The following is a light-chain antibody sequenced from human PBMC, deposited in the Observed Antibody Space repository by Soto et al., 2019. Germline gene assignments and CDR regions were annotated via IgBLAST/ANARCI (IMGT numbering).Light chain of an antibody. CDR1: SSDVGGYNY. V-gene: IGLV2-8*01. CDR2: EVT. Sequence: QSALTQPPSASGSPGQAVTISCTGTSSDVGGYNYVSWYQQYPGRAPILMIYEVTKRPSGVPDRISGSKSGNTASLTVSGLQAEDDADYYCSSYAASNNFYFVFGGGTKLTVL. CDR3: SSYAASNNFYFV. J-gene: IGLJ3*02.